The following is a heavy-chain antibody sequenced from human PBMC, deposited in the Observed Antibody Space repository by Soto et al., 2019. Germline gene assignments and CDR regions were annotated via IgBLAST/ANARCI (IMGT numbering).Heavy chain of an antibody. V-gene: IGHV4-30-2*01. CDR3: ARDGGDESSFDS. CDR2: TYHSGNP. CDR1: GDTISTGGYT. Sequence: SETLSLTCDVSGDTISTGGYTWAWIRQPPGKALEWIGHTYHSGNPYYNPSLKSRVFISVDRSKNQFSLKLSSVTAADTAVYYCARDGGDESSFDSWGPGTMVTSPQ. J-gene: IGHJ4*02. D-gene: IGHD2-21*02.